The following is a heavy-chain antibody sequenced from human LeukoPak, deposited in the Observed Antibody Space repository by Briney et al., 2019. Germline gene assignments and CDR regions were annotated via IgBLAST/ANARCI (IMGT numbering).Heavy chain of an antibody. J-gene: IGHJ3*02. V-gene: IGHV1-18*01. Sequence: ASVKVACKASGYTFTSYGISCVRQAPGQGLECIGWISAYNGNTNYAQKLQGRVTMTTDTSTSKAYMELRSLRSDDTAVYYCARDVDDFHAFDIWGQGTMVTVSS. CDR3: ARDVDDFHAFDI. D-gene: IGHD5-12*01. CDR2: ISAYNGNT. CDR1: GYTFTSYG.